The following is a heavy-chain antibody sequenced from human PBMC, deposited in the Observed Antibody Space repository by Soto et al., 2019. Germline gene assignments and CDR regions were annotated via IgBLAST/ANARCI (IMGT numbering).Heavy chain of an antibody. CDR2: INHSGST. D-gene: IGHD6-13*01. V-gene: IGHV4-34*01. CDR3: ARDGKQQLVRSVMNWFDH. Sequence: XETLSLTCAVYGWSLSSYYWTWIRQPPGKGLEWIGEINHSGSTNYNPSLKSRVTISVDKSKNQFSLNLTSVTAADTALYYCARDGKQQLVRSVMNWFDHWGQGPLVTVSS. J-gene: IGHJ5*02. CDR1: GWSLSSYY.